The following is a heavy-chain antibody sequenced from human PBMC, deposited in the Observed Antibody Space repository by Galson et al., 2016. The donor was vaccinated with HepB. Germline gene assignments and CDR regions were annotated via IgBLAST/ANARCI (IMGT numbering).Heavy chain of an antibody. V-gene: IGHV3-74*01. D-gene: IGHD4-17*01. J-gene: IGHJ3*02. CDR3: ARESPTTAGAFDI. CDR2: IHSDGGTT. CDR1: GFTFSNFA. Sequence: SLRLSCAASGFTFSNFAMHWVRQAPGKGLVWVSRIHSDGGTTSYADSVKGRFTVSRDNAKNTLYMQVNSLRAEDTAVYYCARESPTTAGAFDIWGQGTMVTVSS.